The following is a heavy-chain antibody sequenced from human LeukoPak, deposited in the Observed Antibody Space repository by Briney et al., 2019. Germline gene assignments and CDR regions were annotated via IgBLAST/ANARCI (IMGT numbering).Heavy chain of an antibody. Sequence: SETLSLTCTVSGGSIRSVNYYWSWIRQPPGKGLEWIGSIYYSGSTYYNPSLKSRVTISVDTSKNQFSLKLSSVTAADTAVYYCARRTVLRFLEWGQGTMVTVSS. CDR2: IYYSGST. CDR3: ARRTVLRFLE. J-gene: IGHJ3*01. CDR1: GGSIRSVNYY. D-gene: IGHD3-3*01. V-gene: IGHV4-39*01.